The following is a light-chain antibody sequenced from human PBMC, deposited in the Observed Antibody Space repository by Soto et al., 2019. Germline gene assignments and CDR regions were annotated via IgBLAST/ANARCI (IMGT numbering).Light chain of an antibody. Sequence: DIQMTQSPSTLSASVGNRVTISCRASQSISRWLAWYQQKPGKAPTILIYHASSSESGVPSRFSGSGSGTEFTLTISSLQPDDVATYYCQQYNTYLSFGQGTKVDIK. V-gene: IGKV1-5*01. J-gene: IGKJ1*01. CDR1: QSISRW. CDR3: QQYNTYLS. CDR2: HAS.